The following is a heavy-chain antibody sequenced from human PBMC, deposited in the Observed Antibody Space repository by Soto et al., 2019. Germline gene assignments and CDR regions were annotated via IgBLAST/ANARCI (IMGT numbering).Heavy chain of an antibody. CDR1: GGSISSSSYY. CDR3: ARHGSSSGYYYYMDV. J-gene: IGHJ6*03. V-gene: IGHV4-39*01. D-gene: IGHD2-15*01. CDR2: IYYSGST. Sequence: SETLSLTCTVSGGSISSSSYYWGWIRQPPGKGLEWIGSIYYSGSTYYNPSLKSRVTISVDTSKNQFSLKLSSVTAADTAVYYCARHGSSSGYYYYMDVWGKGTTVNVSS.